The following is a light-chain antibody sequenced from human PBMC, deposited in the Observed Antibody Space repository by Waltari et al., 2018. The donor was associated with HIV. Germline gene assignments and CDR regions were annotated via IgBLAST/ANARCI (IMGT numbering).Light chain of an antibody. CDR2: DVS. Sequence: QSALTKPASVSGSPGQSITIPCTATSSDVGGYSYVPWYQQHPGKAPKLMIFDVSNRPSGSSKRFSGSKSGNTASLTISGLQAEDEADYYCVSYTSSSTLLFGTGTKVTVL. CDR3: VSYTSSSTLL. J-gene: IGLJ1*01. CDR1: SSDVGGYSY. V-gene: IGLV2-14*03.